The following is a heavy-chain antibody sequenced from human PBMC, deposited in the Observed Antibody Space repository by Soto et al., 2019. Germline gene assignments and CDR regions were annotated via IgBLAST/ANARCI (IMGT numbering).Heavy chain of an antibody. CDR2: IIPILGIA. CDR1: GGTFSSYT. D-gene: IGHD6-19*01. V-gene: IGHV1-69*08. CDR3: ARDVGYSSGWYDY. Sequence: QVQLVQSAAEVKKPGSSVKVSGKASGGTFSSYTISWVRQAPGQGLEWMGRIIPILGIANYAQKFQGRVTITADKSTSTAYMELSSLRSEDTAVYYCARDVGYSSGWYDYWGQGTLVTVSS. J-gene: IGHJ4*02.